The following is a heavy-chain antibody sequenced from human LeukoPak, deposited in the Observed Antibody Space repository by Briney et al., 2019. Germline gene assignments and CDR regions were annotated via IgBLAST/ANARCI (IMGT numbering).Heavy chain of an antibody. Sequence: GGTLRLSCAASGFTFTSFAMSWVRQAPGKGLEWVSTISRSGVATYYANSVKGRFTISRDNSKNTLYLQMNSLRAEDTAVYFCAKPARTDYADYWGQGTLVTVAS. CDR3: AKPARTDYADY. CDR1: GFTFTSFA. V-gene: IGHV3-23*01. D-gene: IGHD1-14*01. J-gene: IGHJ4*02. CDR2: ISRSGVAT.